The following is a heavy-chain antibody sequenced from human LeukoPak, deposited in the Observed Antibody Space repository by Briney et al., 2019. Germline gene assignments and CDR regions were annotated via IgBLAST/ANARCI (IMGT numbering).Heavy chain of an antibody. J-gene: IGHJ4*02. CDR3: ARTTGVRVDY. CDR2: IYYSGST. D-gene: IGHD3-10*01. V-gene: IGHV4-59*01. Sequence: SETLSLTCTVSGGSISSYYWSWIRQPPGKGLEWIGYIYYSGSTNYNPSLKSRVTISVDTFKNQFSLKLSSVTAADTAVYYCARTTGVRVDYWGQGTLVTVSS. CDR1: GGSISSYY.